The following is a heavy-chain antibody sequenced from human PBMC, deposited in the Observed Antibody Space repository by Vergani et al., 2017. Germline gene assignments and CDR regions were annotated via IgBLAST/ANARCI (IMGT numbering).Heavy chain of an antibody. CDR2: IYHTGTT. Sequence: VQLQESGPGLVKPSQTLSLTCTVSGDSIRSGVYYWGWIRQHPGQGLEWIGYIYHTGTTYYNPSLRSRINISVDTDKNQLSLKLTSVTVADTAVYFCARAGLPFYAFYMDVWGKGITVTVSS. J-gene: IGHJ6*03. D-gene: IGHD2/OR15-2a*01. V-gene: IGHV4-31*03. CDR3: ARAGLPFYAFYMDV. CDR1: GDSIRSGVYY.